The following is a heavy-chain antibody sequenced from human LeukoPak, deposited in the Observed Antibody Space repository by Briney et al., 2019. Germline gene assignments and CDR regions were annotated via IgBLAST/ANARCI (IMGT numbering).Heavy chain of an antibody. CDR2: IYYSGST. CDR3: ARHEPTRITMVRGVGLDAFDI. CDR1: GGPISSSSYY. Sequence: SETLSLTCTVSGGPISSSSYYWGWIRQPPGKGLEWIGSIYYSGSTYYNPSLKSRVTISVDTSKNQFSLKLSSVTAADTAVYYCARHEPTRITMVRGVGLDAFDIWGQGTMVTVSS. J-gene: IGHJ3*02. D-gene: IGHD3-10*01. V-gene: IGHV4-39*01.